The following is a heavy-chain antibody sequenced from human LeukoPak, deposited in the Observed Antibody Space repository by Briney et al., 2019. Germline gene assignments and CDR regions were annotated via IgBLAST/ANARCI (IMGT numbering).Heavy chain of an antibody. J-gene: IGHJ5*02. CDR3: AREKDFDSGPCGLDP. Sequence: PGGSLRLSCAASGFTVSSSYMSWVRQAPGKGLEWVSVIYSGGSTYYVASVKGRFTISRDNSQNTLYLQMNSRRAEDTAVYYCAREKDFDSGPCGLDPWGQGTLVTISA. CDR1: GFTVSSSY. CDR2: IYSGGST. V-gene: IGHV3-66*01. D-gene: IGHD3-10*01.